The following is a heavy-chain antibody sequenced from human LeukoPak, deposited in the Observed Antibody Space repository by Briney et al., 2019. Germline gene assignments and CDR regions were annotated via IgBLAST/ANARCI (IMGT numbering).Heavy chain of an antibody. CDR2: ISSSGSTI. CDR3: ARDGRCSGGSCYRFDAFDI. CDR1: GFTFSSYG. Sequence: PGGSLRLSCAASGFTFSSYGMSWVRQAPGKGLEWVSYISSSGSTIYYADSVKGRFTISRDNAKNSLHLQMNSLRAEDTAVYYCARDGRCSGGSCYRFDAFDIWGQGTMVTVSS. D-gene: IGHD2-15*01. J-gene: IGHJ3*02. V-gene: IGHV3-48*04.